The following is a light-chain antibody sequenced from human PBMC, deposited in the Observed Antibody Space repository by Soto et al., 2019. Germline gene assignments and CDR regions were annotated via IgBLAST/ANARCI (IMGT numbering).Light chain of an antibody. CDR2: DVS. J-gene: IGLJ1*01. CDR3: SSYTTSSTYV. CDR1: SSDVGGYNY. Sequence: QSALTQPASVSGSPGQSITISCTGTSSDVGGYNYVSWYQQHPGKAPKLMIYDVSNRPSGVSNRFSGSKSGSTASLTFSGLQAEDEADYYCSSYTTSSTYVFGTGTKVTVL. V-gene: IGLV2-14*01.